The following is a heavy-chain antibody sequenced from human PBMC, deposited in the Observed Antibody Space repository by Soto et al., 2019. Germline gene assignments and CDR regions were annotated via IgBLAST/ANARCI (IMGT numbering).Heavy chain of an antibody. V-gene: IGHV4-39*01. CDR3: ASRKREEICSSGNCYFTY. D-gene: IGHD2-2*01. CDR1: GDSMSSSNYY. J-gene: IGHJ4*02. CDR2: VFYSGSS. Sequence: SETPSLTCTVSGDSMSSSNYYWRWIRQSPGKGLEWIGSVFYSGSSYYNPSLKSRVTISVDASRNQFSLRVNSVTAADTAVYYCASRKREEICSSGNCYFTYWGQGTLVTVSS.